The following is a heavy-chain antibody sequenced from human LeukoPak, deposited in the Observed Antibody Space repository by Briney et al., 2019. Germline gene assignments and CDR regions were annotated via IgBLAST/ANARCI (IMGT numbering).Heavy chain of an antibody. J-gene: IGHJ5*02. CDR1: GGSISSYY. V-gene: IGHV4-59*08. CDR2: IYYSGST. Sequence: PSETLSLTCTVSGGSISSYYWSWIRQPPGKGLEWIGYIYYSGSTNYNPSLKSRVTISVDTSKNQFSLKLSSVTAADTAVYYCASVYYYGSGSPNWFDPWGQGTLVTVSS. D-gene: IGHD3-10*01. CDR3: ASVYYYGSGSPNWFDP.